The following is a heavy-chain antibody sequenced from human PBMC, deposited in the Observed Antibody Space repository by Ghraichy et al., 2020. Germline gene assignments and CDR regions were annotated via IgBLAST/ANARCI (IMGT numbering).Heavy chain of an antibody. CDR3: ARHFPAYCGGDCYSLGSDFDY. D-gene: IGHD2-21*02. CDR2: IYYSGST. V-gene: IGHV4-39*01. CDR1: GGSISSSSYY. J-gene: IGHJ4*02. Sequence: SETLSLTCTVSGGSISSSSYYWGWIRQPPGKGLEWIGSIYYSGSTYYNPSLKSRVTISVDTSKNQFSLKLSSVTAADAAVYYCARHFPAYCGGDCYSLGSDFDYWGQGTLVTVSS.